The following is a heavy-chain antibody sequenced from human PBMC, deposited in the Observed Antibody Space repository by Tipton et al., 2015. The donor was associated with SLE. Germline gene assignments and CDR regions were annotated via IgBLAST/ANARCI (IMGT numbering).Heavy chain of an antibody. D-gene: IGHD6-13*01. CDR1: GGSISSYY. CDR3: ASKDGIAAAGAGAFDI. CDR2: IYTSGST. J-gene: IGHJ3*02. Sequence: TLSLTCTVSGGSISSYYWSWIRQPAGKGLEWTGRIYTSGSTNYNPSLKSRVTMSVDTSKNQFSLKLSSVTAADTAVYYCASKDGIAAAGAGAFDIWGQGTMVTVSS. V-gene: IGHV4-4*07.